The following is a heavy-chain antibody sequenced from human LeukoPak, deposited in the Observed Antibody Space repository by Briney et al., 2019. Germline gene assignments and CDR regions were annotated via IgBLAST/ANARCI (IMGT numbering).Heavy chain of an antibody. D-gene: IGHD6-19*01. CDR2: IYYSGST. J-gene: IGHJ4*02. CDR3: ASTYSSGWFFDY. V-gene: IGHV4-31*03. CDR1: GGSISSGGYY. Sequence: SQTLSLTCTVSGGSISSGGYYWSWIRQHPGTGLEWIGYIYYSGSTYYNPSLKSRVTISVDTSKNQFSLKLSSVTAADTAVYYCASTYSSGWFFDYWGQGTLVTVSS.